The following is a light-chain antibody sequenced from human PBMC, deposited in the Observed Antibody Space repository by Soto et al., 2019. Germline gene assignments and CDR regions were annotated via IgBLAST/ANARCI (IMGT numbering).Light chain of an antibody. CDR3: QQSDSTPPT. Sequence: DIPMTQSPSSLSASVGDRVTITCRSSQSIGRYLNWYQQKPGKAPKFLIYAASSLQSGVPSRFSGSGSATDFTLTISSLQPEDFATYYCQQSDSTPPTFGQGTKLEIK. J-gene: IGKJ2*01. V-gene: IGKV1-39*01. CDR1: QSIGRY. CDR2: AAS.